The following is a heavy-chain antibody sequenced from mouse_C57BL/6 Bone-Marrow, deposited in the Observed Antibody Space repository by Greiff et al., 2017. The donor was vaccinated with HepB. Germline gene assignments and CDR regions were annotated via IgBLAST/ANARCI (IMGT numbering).Heavy chain of an antibody. V-gene: IGHV5-4*01. D-gene: IGHD2-2*01. J-gene: IGHJ4*01. CDR2: ISDGGSYT. Sequence: EVHLVESGGGLVKPGGSLKLSCAASGFTFSSYAMSWVRQTPEKRLEWVATISDGGSYTYYPDNVKGRFTISRDNAKNNLYLQMSHLKSEDTAMYYCETCGYDVDYAMDYWGQGTSVTVSS. CDR1: GFTFSSYA. CDR3: ETCGYDVDYAMDY.